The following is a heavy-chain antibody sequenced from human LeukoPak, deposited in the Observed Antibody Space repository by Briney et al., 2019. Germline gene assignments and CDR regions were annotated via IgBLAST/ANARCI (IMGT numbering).Heavy chain of an antibody. CDR1: VGSMSSYY. CDR2: IYYSGST. V-gene: IGHV4-59*01. D-gene: IGHD3-10*01. CDR3: VRESTKYGSGSYYLVFDY. J-gene: IGHJ4*02. Sequence: SETLSLTCTVSVGSMSSYYWRWIRQPPGKGLEWIGDIYYSGSTNYNPSLKSRVTISVDTSKNQFSLKLSSVTAADTAVYYCVRESTKYGSGSYYLVFDYWGQGTLVTVSS.